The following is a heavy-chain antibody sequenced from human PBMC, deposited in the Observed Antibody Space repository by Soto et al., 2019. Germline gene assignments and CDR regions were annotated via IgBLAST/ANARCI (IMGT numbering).Heavy chain of an antibody. Sequence: QVQLVQSGAEVKKPGSSVKVSCKTSGGTFSSYAINWVRQAPGQGLEWMGGIIPIFGTANYAQKFQGRITITEDKSTNTAYMELRSLRSNSAAVYYCASSPPPTVNMYSWYFDLWGRGTLVTVSS. CDR1: GGTFSSYA. J-gene: IGHJ2*01. V-gene: IGHV1-69*14. CDR2: IIPIFGTA. D-gene: IGHD4-17*01. CDR3: ASSPPPTVNMYSWYFDL.